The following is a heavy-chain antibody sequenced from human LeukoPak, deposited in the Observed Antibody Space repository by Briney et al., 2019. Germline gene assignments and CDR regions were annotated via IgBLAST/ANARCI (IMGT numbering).Heavy chain of an antibody. V-gene: IGHV3-23*01. Sequence: GGSLRLSCAASGFTFSAYAVIWVRQAPGKGLEWVSAISASGDYTHYADSVKGRFDISRDNSKNTVYLQMSSLRAEDAALYYCAKDPNGYYGGAFESWGQRTTVIGSS. CDR2: ISASGDYT. D-gene: IGHD4-17*01. CDR1: GFTFSAYA. J-gene: IGHJ3*02. CDR3: AKDPNGYYGGAFES.